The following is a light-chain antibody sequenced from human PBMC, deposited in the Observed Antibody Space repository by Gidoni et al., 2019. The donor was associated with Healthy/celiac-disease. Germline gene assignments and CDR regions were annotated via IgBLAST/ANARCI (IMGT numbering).Light chain of an antibody. J-gene: IGLJ2*01. CDR1: SSDVGCYNY. V-gene: IGLV2-14*01. CDR3: SSYTSSSIPL. CDR2: EVS. Sequence: QSALTQPASVSGSPGQSITISGTGTSSDVGCYNYVSWYQQHPGKAPKLMIYEVSNRPSGVSNRFSGSKSGNTASLTISGLQAEDEADYYCSSYTSSSIPLFGGGTKLTVL.